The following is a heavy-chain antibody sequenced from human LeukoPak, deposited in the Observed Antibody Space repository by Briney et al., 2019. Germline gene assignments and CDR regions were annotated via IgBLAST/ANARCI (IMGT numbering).Heavy chain of an antibody. CDR3: ARPKTHGGPLDAFDI. D-gene: IGHD3-16*01. J-gene: IGHJ3*02. CDR1: GFTFSMYW. CDR2: IKVDGSDT. Sequence: GRSLRLSCAASGFTFSMYWMYWVRQAPGKGLEWLASIKVDGSDTYYDDSVKGRFIISRDNAKNSLYLQLNSLRADDTAVYYCARPKTHGGPLDAFDIWGQGTMVTVSS. V-gene: IGHV3-7*01.